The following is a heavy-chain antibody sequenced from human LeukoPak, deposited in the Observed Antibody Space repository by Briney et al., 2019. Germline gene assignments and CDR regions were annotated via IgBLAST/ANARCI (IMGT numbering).Heavy chain of an antibody. J-gene: IGHJ4*02. CDR1: GYTFTSYG. V-gene: IGHV1-18*01. CDR2: ISAYNGNT. CDR3: AVVWLQSGYFDY. D-gene: IGHD5-24*01. Sequence: ASVKVSCKASGYTFTSYGISWARQAPGQGLEWMGWISAYNGNTNYAQKLQGRVTMTTDTSTSTAYMELRSLRSDDTAVYYCAVVWLQSGYFDYWGQGTLVTVSS.